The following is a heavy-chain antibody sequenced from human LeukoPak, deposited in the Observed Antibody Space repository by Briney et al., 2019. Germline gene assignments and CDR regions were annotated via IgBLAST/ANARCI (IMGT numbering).Heavy chain of an antibody. CDR1: GGSLSGYY. J-gene: IGHJ3*02. CDR2: INHSGST. CDR3: ARRSGPGAFDI. Sequence: KPSETLSLTCAVYGGSLSGYYWSWIRQPPGKGLEWIGEINHSGSTNYNPSLKSRVTISVDTSKNQFSLKLSSVTTADTAVYYCARRSGPGAFDIWGQGTMVTVSS. V-gene: IGHV4-34*01.